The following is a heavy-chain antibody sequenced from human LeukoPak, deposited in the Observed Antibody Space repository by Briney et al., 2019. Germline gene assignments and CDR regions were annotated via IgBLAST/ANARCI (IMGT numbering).Heavy chain of an antibody. CDR1: GFTFSSYG. Sequence: GGSLRLSCAASGFTFSSYGMHWVRQAPGKGLEWVAFIRYDGNNKYYADSVKGRFTISRDNSKNTLYLQMNSLRAEDTAVYYCAKGKAVGATNSYWGQGTLVTVSS. V-gene: IGHV3-30*02. CDR3: AKGKAVGATNSY. J-gene: IGHJ4*02. D-gene: IGHD1-26*01. CDR2: IRYDGNNK.